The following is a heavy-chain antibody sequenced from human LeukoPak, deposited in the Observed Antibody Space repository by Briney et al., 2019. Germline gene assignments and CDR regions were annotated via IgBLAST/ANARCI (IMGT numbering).Heavy chain of an antibody. J-gene: IGHJ4*02. CDR3: ARTSYYYDSSGYYYRDPHPDY. D-gene: IGHD3-22*01. V-gene: IGHV3-11*01. CDR1: GFTFSDYY. Sequence: KPGGSLRLSCAASGFTFSDYYMSWIRQAPGKGLEWVSYISSSGSTIYYADSVKGRFTISRDNAKNSLYLQMNSLRAEDTAVYYCARTSYYYDSSGYYYRDPHPDYWGQGTLVTVSS. CDR2: ISSSGSTI.